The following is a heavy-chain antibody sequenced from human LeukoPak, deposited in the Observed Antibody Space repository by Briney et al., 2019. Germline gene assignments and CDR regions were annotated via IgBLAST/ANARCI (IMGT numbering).Heavy chain of an antibody. CDR1: GGSISSGGYY. D-gene: IGHD1-1*01. CDR3: ARISGGVLEGHRVGPYDAFDI. Sequence: PSETLSLTCTVSGGSISSGGYYWSWIRQPPGKGLEWIGYIYHSGSTYYNPSLKSRVTISVDRSKNQFSLKLSSVTAADTAVYYCARISGGVLEGHRVGPYDAFDIWGQGTMVTVSS. J-gene: IGHJ3*02. V-gene: IGHV4-30-2*02. CDR2: IYHSGST.